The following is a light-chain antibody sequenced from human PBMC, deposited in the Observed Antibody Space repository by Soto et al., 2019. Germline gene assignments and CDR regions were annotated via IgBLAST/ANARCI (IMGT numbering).Light chain of an antibody. CDR1: QSVSSGS. CDR3: QQYHNSPRT. J-gene: IGKJ1*01. CDR2: AAS. V-gene: IGKV3-20*01. Sequence: EIVLTQSPGALSLSPGERATLSCRASQSVSSGSLAWYQQKPGQAPRLLIYAASARATGIPDRFSGSGSGTEFTLTVSRLEPEDVAVYYCQQYHNSPRTFGQGTKVEIK.